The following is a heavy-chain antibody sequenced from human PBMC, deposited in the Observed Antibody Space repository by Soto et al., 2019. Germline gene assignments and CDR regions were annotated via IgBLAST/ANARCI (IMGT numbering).Heavy chain of an antibody. CDR3: AREPTVTLFDY. V-gene: IGHV4-59*01. CDR2: IYYSGST. J-gene: IGHJ4*02. CDR1: GGSISSYY. Sequence: TSETLSLTCTVSGGSISSYYWSWIRQPPGKGLEWIGYIYYSGSTNYNPSLKSRVTISVDTSKNQFSLKLSSVTAADTAVYYCAREPTVTLFDYWGQGTLVTVSS. D-gene: IGHD4-17*01.